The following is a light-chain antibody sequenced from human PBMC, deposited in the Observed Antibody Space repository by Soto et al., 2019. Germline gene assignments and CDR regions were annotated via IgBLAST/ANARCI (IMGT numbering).Light chain of an antibody. CDR1: QSISRT. J-gene: IGKJ4*01. CDR3: QQYGNSPLT. V-gene: IGKV3-20*01. CDR2: DAS. Sequence: EIVLTQSPDTLSVSPGERATLSCRASQSISRTLAWYQQKSGQPPRLLIYDASTRATGIPDRFSGSGSGTDFTLTISRLEPEDFAVYFCQQYGNSPLTFGGGTKVDIK.